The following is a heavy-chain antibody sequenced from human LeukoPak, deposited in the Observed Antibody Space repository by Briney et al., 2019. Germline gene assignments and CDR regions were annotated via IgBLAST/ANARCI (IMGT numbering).Heavy chain of an antibody. Sequence: TGGSLRLSCAASGFTFSSYWMSWVRQAPGKGLEWVANIKQDGSEKYYVDSVKGRFTISRDNAKNSLYLQMNSLRAEDTAVYYCARAGVRRSGSPFDYWGQGTLVTVSS. CDR1: GFTFSSYW. V-gene: IGHV3-7*03. J-gene: IGHJ4*02. D-gene: IGHD3-10*01. CDR3: ARAGVRRSGSPFDY. CDR2: IKQDGSEK.